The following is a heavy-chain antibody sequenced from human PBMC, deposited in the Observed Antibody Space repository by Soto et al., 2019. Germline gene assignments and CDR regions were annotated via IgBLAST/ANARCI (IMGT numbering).Heavy chain of an antibody. CDR3: ARAIKSKFIVVVVAATHNWFDP. D-gene: IGHD2-15*01. Sequence: QVQLQESGPGLVKPSQTLSLTCTVSGGSISSGGYYWSWIRQHPGKGLEWIGYIYYSGSTYYNPSLKSRVTISVDTSNNQFSLKLSSVTAADTAVYYCARAIKSKFIVVVVAATHNWFDPWGQGTLVTVSS. CDR2: IYYSGST. V-gene: IGHV4-31*03. J-gene: IGHJ5*02. CDR1: GGSISSGGYY.